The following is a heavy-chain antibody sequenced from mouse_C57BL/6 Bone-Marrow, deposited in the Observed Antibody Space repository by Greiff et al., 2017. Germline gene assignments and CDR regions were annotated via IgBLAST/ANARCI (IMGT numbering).Heavy chain of an antibody. CDR1: GFTFSDYY. V-gene: IGHV5-16*01. CDR3: AREGDDYGGFAY. Sequence: EVQLVESEGGLVQPGSSMKLSCTASGFTFSDYYMAWVRQVPEKGLEWVANINYDGSSTYYLDSLKSRFIISRDNAKNILYLQISSLKSEDTATYYCAREGDDYGGFAYWGQGTLVTVSA. J-gene: IGHJ3*01. D-gene: IGHD2-4*01. CDR2: INYDGSST.